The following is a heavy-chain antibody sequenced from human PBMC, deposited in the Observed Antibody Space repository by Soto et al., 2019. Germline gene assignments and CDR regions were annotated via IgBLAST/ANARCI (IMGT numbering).Heavy chain of an antibody. D-gene: IGHD3-10*01. CDR3: ARDGRNYGSGSYYYYYYGMDV. CDR2: IWYDGSNK. Sequence: GGSLRLSCAASGFTFSSYGMHWVRQAPGKGLEWVAAIWYDGSNKYYADSVKGRFTISRDNSKNTLYLQMNSLRAEDTAVYYCARDGRNYGSGSYYYYYYGMDVWGQGTTVTVSS. CDR1: GFTFSSYG. V-gene: IGHV3-33*01. J-gene: IGHJ6*02.